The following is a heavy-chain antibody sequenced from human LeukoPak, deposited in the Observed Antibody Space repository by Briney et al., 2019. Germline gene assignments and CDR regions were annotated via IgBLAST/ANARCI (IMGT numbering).Heavy chain of an antibody. D-gene: IGHD2-21*02. V-gene: IGHV3-23*01. CDR3: ASLMVTTDDY. J-gene: IGHJ4*02. CDR2: SGSGGGT. CDR1: GFTFSSFA. Sequence: GGSLRLSCAVSGFTFSSFAMSWVRQAPGKGLEWVAGSGSGGGTSYADSVKGRFTISRDNSKKTLYLQMRGLRAEDTAVYYCASLMVTTDDYWGQGTLVTVSS.